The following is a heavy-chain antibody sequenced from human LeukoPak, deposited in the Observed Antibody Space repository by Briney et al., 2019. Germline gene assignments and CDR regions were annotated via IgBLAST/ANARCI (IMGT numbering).Heavy chain of an antibody. CDR1: GYTFTSYD. CDR3: ARGRRGYCSSTSCYAY. CDR2: MNPNSGNT. V-gene: IGHV1-8*01. D-gene: IGHD2-2*01. Sequence: ASVKVSCKASGYTFTSYDINWVRQATGQGLERMGWMNPNSGNTGYAQKFQGRVTMTRNTSIGTAYMELSSLRSEDTAVYYCARGRRGYCSSTSCYAYWGQGTLVTVSS. J-gene: IGHJ4*02.